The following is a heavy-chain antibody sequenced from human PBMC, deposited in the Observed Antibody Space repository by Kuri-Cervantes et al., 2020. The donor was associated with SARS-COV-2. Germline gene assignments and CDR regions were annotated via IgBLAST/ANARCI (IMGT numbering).Heavy chain of an antibody. V-gene: IGHV3-23*01. Sequence: GGSLRLSCAASGFTFTTYALTWVRQAPGERLEWVSAITGGDESTFYADSVKGRFTISRDNSKNTLYLQMNSLRAEDTAVYYCAKDLLGGLHPFDYWGQGTLVTVSS. J-gene: IGHJ4*02. CDR2: ITGGDEST. D-gene: IGHD4-11*01. CDR1: GFTFTTYA. CDR3: AKDLLGGLHPFDY.